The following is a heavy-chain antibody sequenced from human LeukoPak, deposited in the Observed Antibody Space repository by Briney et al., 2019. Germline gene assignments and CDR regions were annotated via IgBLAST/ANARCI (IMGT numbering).Heavy chain of an antibody. CDR2: INHSGST. J-gene: IGHJ3*02. CDR3: ARGARYSYGYCAFDI. Sequence: SSETLSLTCAVYGGSFSGYHWSWIRQPPGKGLEWIGEINHSGSTNYNPSLKSRVTISVDTSKNQFSLKLSSVTAADTAVYYCARGARYSYGYCAFDIWGQGAMVTVSS. CDR1: GGSFSGYH. D-gene: IGHD5-18*01. V-gene: IGHV4-34*01.